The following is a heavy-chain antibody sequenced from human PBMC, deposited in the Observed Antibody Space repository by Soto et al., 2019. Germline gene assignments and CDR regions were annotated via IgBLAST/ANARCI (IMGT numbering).Heavy chain of an antibody. J-gene: IGHJ4*02. CDR1: GDSISGDSIRSYY. V-gene: IGHV4-61*01. D-gene: IGHD3-16*01. Sequence: SETLSLTCIVSGDSISGDSIRSYYWSWIRQSPGKGLEWIGYIHNSGRSSYNPSLKGRVTISVDTSKNQFSLKVSSVTAADTAVYYCARERPFYGFDYWGQGTLVTVS. CDR3: ARERPFYGFDY. CDR2: IHNSGRS.